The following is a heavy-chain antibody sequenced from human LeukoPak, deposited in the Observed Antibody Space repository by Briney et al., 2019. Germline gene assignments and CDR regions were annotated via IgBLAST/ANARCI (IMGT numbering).Heavy chain of an antibody. CDR2: IKQDGSEK. D-gene: IGHD5-12*01. J-gene: IGHJ4*02. V-gene: IGHV3-7*01. Sequence: GGSLRLSCAASGFTFNSYWMSWVRQAPGKGLEWVANIKQDGSEKYYVDSVKGRFTISRDNAKNSLYLQMNSLRAEDTAVYYCARDFEVRYSGYEAFDYWGQGTLVTVSS. CDR3: ARDFEVRYSGYEAFDY. CDR1: GFTFNSYW.